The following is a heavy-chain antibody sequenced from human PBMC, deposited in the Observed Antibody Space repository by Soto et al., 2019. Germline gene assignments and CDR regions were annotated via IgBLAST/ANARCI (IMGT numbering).Heavy chain of an antibody. J-gene: IGHJ4*02. CDR1: GDSISNSLYY. CDR3: ARSRAYSTYGFD. D-gene: IGHD3-10*01. Sequence: QLHLQESGPGLVKPSETLSLSCTVSGDSISNSLYYWGWIRQPPGEGLEWIASIYYSGTTYYHPSLQSRVTMSVDTSNNQFSLHLSSVTAADPAVYYCARSRAYSTYGFDWGQGTLVTVSS. V-gene: IGHV4-39*01. CDR2: IYYSGTT.